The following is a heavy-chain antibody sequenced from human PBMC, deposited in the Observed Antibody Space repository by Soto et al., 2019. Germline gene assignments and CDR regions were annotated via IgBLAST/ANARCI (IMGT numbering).Heavy chain of an antibody. CDR3: AGIIWHYYYMDV. Sequence: SETLSLTCTVSGGSISSSSYYWGWIRQPPGKGLEWIGSIYYSGSTYYNPSLKSRVTISVDTSKNQFSLKLSSVTAADTAVYYCAGIIWHYYYMDVWGKGTTVTVSS. D-gene: IGHD3-10*01. CDR2: IYYSGST. CDR1: GGSISSSSYY. J-gene: IGHJ6*03. V-gene: IGHV4-39*01.